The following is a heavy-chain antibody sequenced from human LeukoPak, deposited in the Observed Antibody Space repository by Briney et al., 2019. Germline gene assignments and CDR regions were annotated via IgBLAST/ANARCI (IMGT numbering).Heavy chain of an antibody. CDR1: GFTFSSYW. CDR2: IASDGSST. J-gene: IGHJ3*02. Sequence: GGSLRLSCAASGFTFSSYWMNWVRQAPGKGLVWVSRIASDGSSTTYADSVKGRFTISRDNSKNTLYLQMSSLRAEDTAVYYCVKSREGAFDIWGQGTMVTVSS. D-gene: IGHD1-26*01. V-gene: IGHV3-74*01. CDR3: VKSREGAFDI.